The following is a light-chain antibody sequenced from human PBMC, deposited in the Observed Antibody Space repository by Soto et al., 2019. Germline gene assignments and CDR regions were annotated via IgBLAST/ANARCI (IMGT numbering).Light chain of an antibody. V-gene: IGKV1-33*01. Sequence: DIQMTQSPSSLSASVGDRVTITCQASQDISNYSNWYQQKPGKAPKLLLYEASNLETRVPSRFSGSGSGTDFTFTISSLPPEDIATYYCQQYDNLPLTVGGGTKVDSK. CDR3: QQYDNLPLT. J-gene: IGKJ4*01. CDR1: QDISNY. CDR2: EAS.